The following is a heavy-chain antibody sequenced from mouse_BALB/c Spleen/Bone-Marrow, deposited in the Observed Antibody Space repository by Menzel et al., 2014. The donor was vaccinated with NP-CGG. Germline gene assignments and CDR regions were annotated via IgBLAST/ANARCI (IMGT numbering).Heavy chain of an antibody. V-gene: IGHV5-17*02. CDR1: GFTFSSFG. J-gene: IGHJ4*01. CDR3: ARKGAMITHYYAMDY. Sequence: EVKLMESGGGLVQPGGSRKLSCAASGFTFSSFGMHWVRQAPEKGLGWVAYISNGSSTIYYADTVKGRFTISRDNPKNTLFLQMTSLRSEDTAMYYCARKGAMITHYYAMDYWGQGTSVTVSS. CDR2: ISNGSSTI. D-gene: IGHD2-4*01.